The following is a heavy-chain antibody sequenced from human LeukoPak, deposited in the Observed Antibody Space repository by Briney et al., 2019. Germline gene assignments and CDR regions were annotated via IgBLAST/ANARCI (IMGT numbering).Heavy chain of an antibody. V-gene: IGHV3-74*01. D-gene: IGHD2-21*02. J-gene: IGHJ6*02. CDR1: GFTFSSHW. CDR3: SRDSLSSCGGDCYSGLDV. Sequence: GGSLRLSCAASGFTFSSHWMHWVRQAPGKGLVWVSRINSDGSSISYADSVKGRFTISRDNAKNTLYLQMNSLRAEDTAVYYCSRDSLSSCGGDCYSGLDVWGQGTTVTVSS. CDR2: INSDGSSI.